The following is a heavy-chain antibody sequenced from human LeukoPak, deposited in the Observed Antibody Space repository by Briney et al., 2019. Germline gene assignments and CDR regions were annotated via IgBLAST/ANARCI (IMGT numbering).Heavy chain of an antibody. CDR1: GFALSTYA. Sequence: GGSLRLSCLATGFALSTYAMHWVRQAPGKGLEHVSTISTDGRNTYYADSVKGRFTISRDTSKNTLYLQMNSLRADDTAVYYCARERIRGSSYYYYGMDVWGQGTTVTVSS. J-gene: IGHJ6*02. CDR2: ISTDGRNT. V-gene: IGHV3-64*04. D-gene: IGHD6-6*01. CDR3: ARERIRGSSYYYYGMDV.